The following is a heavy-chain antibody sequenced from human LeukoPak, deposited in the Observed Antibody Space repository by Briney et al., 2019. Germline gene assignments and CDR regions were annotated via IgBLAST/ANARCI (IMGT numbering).Heavy chain of an antibody. CDR2: ISAYNGNT. J-gene: IGHJ4*02. V-gene: IGHV1-18*01. CDR3: ARANMVWGVIISPPDY. Sequence: GASVKVSCKASGYTFTSYGISWVRQAPGQGLEWMGWISAYNGNTNYAQKLQGRVTMTTDTSTSTAYMELRSLRSDDTAVYYCARANMVWGVIISPPDYWGQGTLVTVSS. CDR1: GYTFTSYG. D-gene: IGHD3-10*01.